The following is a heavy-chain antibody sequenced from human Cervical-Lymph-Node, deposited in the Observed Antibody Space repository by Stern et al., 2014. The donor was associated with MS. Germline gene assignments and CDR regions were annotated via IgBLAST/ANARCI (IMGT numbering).Heavy chain of an antibody. CDR2: SFWDEDK. Sequence: ESGPTLVKPTQTLTLTCTFSGFSFSTGEVGVGWIRQPPGKPLEWLELSFWDEDKRYSPSLQGRLTITKDTSKSQVVLTMTNMDPVDTATYYCTRSRSYTYGAKRAWYFDLWGRGTHVTVAS. D-gene: IGHD4-23*01. CDR1: GFSFSTGEVG. V-gene: IGHV2-5*02. J-gene: IGHJ2*01. CDR3: TRSRSYTYGAKRAWYFDL.